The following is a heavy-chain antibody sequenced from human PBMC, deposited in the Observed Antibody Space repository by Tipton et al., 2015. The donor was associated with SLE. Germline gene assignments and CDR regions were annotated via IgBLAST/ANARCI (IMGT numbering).Heavy chain of an antibody. CDR1: GFTFSNAW. J-gene: IGHJ4*02. CDR2: ISGSGGST. CDR3: AKIPVPSIVGANYFDY. D-gene: IGHD1-26*01. V-gene: IGHV3-23*01. Sequence: SLRLSCAASGFTFSNAWMSWVRQAPGKGLEWVSAISGSGGSTYYADSVKGRFTISRDNSKNTLYLQMNSLRAEDTAVYYCAKIPVPSIVGANYFDYWGQGTLVTVSS.